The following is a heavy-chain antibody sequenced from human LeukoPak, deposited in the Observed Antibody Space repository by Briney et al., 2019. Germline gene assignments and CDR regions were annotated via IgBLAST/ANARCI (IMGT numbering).Heavy chain of an antibody. V-gene: IGHV3-7*01. CDR2: IKQDGSEK. D-gene: IGHD1-7*01. CDR1: GFTFSSYW. CDR3: TRDGGTTFFDY. Sequence: GGSLRLSCAASGFTFSSYWMSWVRQAPGKGLEWVANIKQDGSEKYYVDSVKGRFTISRDNAKNTLCLQMNSLRAEDTAVYYCTRDGGTTFFDYWGQGTLVTVSS. J-gene: IGHJ4*02.